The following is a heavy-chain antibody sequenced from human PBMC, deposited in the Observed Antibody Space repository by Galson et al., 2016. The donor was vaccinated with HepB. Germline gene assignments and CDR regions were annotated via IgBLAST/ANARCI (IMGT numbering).Heavy chain of an antibody. CDR2: IKNDGSEG. D-gene: IGHD1-26*01. V-gene: IGHV3-7*03. CDR1: GFTFSHFW. Sequence: SLRLSCAASGFTFSHFWMAWVRQAPGKGLEWVAHIKNDGSEGYYLDSLKGRFTVSRDNAKNSLYLQMNTLRAEDTAVYYCARDGRWELLVGGFDYWGQGTLVTVSS. CDR3: ARDGRWELLVGGFDY. J-gene: IGHJ4*02.